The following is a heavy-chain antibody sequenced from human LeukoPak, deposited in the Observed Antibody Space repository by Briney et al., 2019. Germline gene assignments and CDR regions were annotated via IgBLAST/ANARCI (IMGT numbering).Heavy chain of an antibody. D-gene: IGHD2-15*01. Sequence: ASVKVSFKTSGGTFSSYAISWVRQAPGQGLEWMGGIIPVFGTANYAQKFQGRVTITADESTSTTCMELSSLRSEDTAVYYCARDRVVGLGFDNAFDIWGHGTMVTVSS. CDR3: ARDRVVGLGFDNAFDI. J-gene: IGHJ3*02. CDR2: IIPVFGTA. V-gene: IGHV1-69*13. CDR1: GGTFSSYA.